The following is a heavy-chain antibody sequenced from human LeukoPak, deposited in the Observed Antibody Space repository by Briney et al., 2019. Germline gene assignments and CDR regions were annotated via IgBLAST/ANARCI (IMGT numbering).Heavy chain of an antibody. CDR3: ARVVGGWYYYYMDV. V-gene: IGHV4-4*02. CDR1: GGSISSSNW. J-gene: IGHJ6*03. Sequence: SETLSLTCAVSGGSISSSNWWSWVRQPPGKGLEWIGEIYHSGSTNYNPSLKSRVTISEDKSKNQFSLKLSSVTAADTAVYYCARVVGGWYYYYMDVWGKGTTVTVSS. CDR2: IYHSGST. D-gene: IGHD6-19*01.